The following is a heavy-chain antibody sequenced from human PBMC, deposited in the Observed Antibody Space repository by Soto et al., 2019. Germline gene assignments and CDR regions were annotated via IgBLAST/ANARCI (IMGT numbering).Heavy chain of an antibody. CDR3: VRAGDYSDNNGYPLFDY. Sequence: QVQLQESGPGLLKPSETLSLTCTVSGASMSNYYWSWIRQPAGKGLEWIGRIFGSGETYYNPSLKSRVILSVYLSKRQFSLELTSVAAADTDVSFCVRAGDYSDNNGYPLFDYWGQGPLVTVSP. J-gene: IGHJ4*02. V-gene: IGHV4-4*07. D-gene: IGHD3-22*01. CDR1: GASMSNYY. CDR2: IFGSGET.